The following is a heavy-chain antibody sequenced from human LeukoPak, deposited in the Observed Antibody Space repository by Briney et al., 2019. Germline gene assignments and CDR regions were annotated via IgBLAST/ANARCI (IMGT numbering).Heavy chain of an antibody. CDR1: GYTFTSYG. CDR2: IIPILGIA. Sequence: ASVKVSCKASGYTFTSYGISWVRQAPGQGLEWMGRIIPILGIANYAQKFQGRVTITADKSTSTAYMELSSLRSEDTAVYYCARSGGNLFWDYWGQGTLVTVSS. CDR3: ARSGGNLFWDY. D-gene: IGHD4-23*01. V-gene: IGHV1-69*04. J-gene: IGHJ4*02.